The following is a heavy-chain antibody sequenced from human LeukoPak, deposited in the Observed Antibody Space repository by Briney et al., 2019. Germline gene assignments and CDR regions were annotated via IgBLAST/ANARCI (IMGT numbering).Heavy chain of an antibody. V-gene: IGHV3-33*06. CDR3: AKDRTSAWTRDAFDI. CDR1: TFTFSSYG. D-gene: IGHD2-2*01. CDR2: IWHDGSTK. Sequence: GGSLRLSCAASTFTFSSYGMQWVRQAPGKGLEWVAGIWHDGSTKYYADSVKGRFTISRDNSKNTLYLQMNSLRVEETAVYYCAKDRTSAWTRDAFDIWGQGTMVTVSS. J-gene: IGHJ3*02.